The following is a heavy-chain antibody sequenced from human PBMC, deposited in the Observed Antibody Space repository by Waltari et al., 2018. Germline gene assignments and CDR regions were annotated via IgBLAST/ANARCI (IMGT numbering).Heavy chain of an antibody. CDR2: VRMRVNGSTT. CDR1: GFTSSYPY. CDR3: ARVQAHPPAKFYFDY. D-gene: IGHD2-2*01. Sequence: EVQLVESGGALVQPGGSLRLSCAASGFTSSYPYMDWVRQAPGKGLEWVGRVRMRVNGSTTEYAASVKGRFTISRDDSRNSLYLQMNRLRTEDTAVYYCARVQAHPPAKFYFDYWGQGTLVTVSS. V-gene: IGHV3-72*01. J-gene: IGHJ4*02.